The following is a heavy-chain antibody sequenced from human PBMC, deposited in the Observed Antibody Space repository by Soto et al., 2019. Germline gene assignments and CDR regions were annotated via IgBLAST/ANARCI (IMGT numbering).Heavy chain of an antibody. J-gene: IGHJ5*02. CDR3: ARVPFVGYFDWLDP. D-gene: IGHD3-9*01. CDR1: GASISSYY. CDR2: MHHTQGT. V-gene: IGHV4-59*01. Sequence: SETLSLTCSVSGASISSYYWTWIRQPPGGGLEWIGYMHHTQGTNDNPSLRGRVRMSIDTSMNQFSLRLTSVTAADTAVYYCARVPFVGYFDWLDPWGHGTLVTVLL.